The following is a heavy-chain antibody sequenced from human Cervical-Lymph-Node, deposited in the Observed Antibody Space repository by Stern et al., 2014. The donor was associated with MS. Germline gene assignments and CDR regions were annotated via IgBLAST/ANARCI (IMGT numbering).Heavy chain of an antibody. Sequence: QVTLRESGPVLVKPTETLTLTCTVSGFSLNSPSMGVAWIRQPPGKALEWLTHVFSNDEKSYSTSLMNRVTISRDTSKRQVVLTLTDMDPVDSGTYFCARISRLSLGLVTSVLPWYFDLWGRGTLVTVSS. CDR3: ARISRLSLGLVTSVLPWYFDL. D-gene: IGHD2-21*02. CDR2: VFSNDEK. J-gene: IGHJ2*01. V-gene: IGHV2-26*01. CDR1: GFSLNSPSMG.